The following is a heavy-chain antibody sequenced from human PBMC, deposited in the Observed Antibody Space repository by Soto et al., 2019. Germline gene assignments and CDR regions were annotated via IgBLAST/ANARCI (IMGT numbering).Heavy chain of an antibody. V-gene: IGHV3-30*03. CDR1: GFTFSNYG. D-gene: IGHD3-10*01. J-gene: IGHJ5*02. CDR3: ARGGTMVRGVILDWFDP. CDR2: ISYDGSNK. Sequence: QVQLVESGGGVVQPGRSLRLSCAASGFTFSNYGMHWVRQAPGKGLGWVAVISYDGSNKYYADSVKGRFTISRDNSKNTLYLQMNSLGAEDTAVYYCARGGTMVRGVILDWFDPWGQGTLVTVSS.